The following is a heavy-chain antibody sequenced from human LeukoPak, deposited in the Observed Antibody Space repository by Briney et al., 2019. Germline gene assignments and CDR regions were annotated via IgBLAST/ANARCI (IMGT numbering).Heavy chain of an antibody. D-gene: IGHD3-22*01. CDR3: ATIHEYYYDSSGYYY. J-gene: IGHJ4*02. CDR2: MNPNSGNT. V-gene: IGHV1-8*01. CDR1: GYTFTSYD. Sequence: ASVKVSCKASGYTFTSYDINWVRQATGQGLEWMGWMNPNSGNTGYAQKFQGRVTMTRNTSISTAYMELSSLRSEDTAVYYCATIHEYYYDSSGYYYWGQGTLVTVSS.